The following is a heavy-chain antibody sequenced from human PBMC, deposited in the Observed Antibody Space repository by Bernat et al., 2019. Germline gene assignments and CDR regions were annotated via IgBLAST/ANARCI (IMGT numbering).Heavy chain of an antibody. J-gene: IGHJ4*02. Sequence: EVQLVESGGGLVKPGGSLRLSCAASGFTFSSYSMNWVRQAPGKGLEWVSSISSSSRYIYYADSVKGRFTISRDNAKNSLYLQMNSLRAEDTAVYYCARDAYDSGQGYFDYWGQGTLVTVSS. CDR3: ARDAYDSGQGYFDY. V-gene: IGHV3-21*01. CDR2: ISSSSRYI. CDR1: GFTFSSYS. D-gene: IGHD5-12*01.